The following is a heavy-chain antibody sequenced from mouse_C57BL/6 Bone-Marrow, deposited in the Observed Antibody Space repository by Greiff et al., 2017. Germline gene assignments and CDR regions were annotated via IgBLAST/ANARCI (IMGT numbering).Heavy chain of an antibody. CDR3: ARDDGAY. CDR2: IWAGGSK. Sequence: VHLVESGPGLVAPSQSLSITCTVSGFSLTSYCVHWVRQPQGKGLEWLGVIWAGGSKNYNSALMSRLSISKDNSKSQVFVKMNSLETDDTARYYCARDDGAYWGQGTLVTVSA. V-gene: IGHV2-9*02. CDR1: GFSLTSYC. J-gene: IGHJ3*01. D-gene: IGHD2-3*01.